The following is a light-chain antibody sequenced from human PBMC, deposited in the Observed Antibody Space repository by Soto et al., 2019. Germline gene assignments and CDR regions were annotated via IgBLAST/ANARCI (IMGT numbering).Light chain of an antibody. CDR2: DAS. CDR1: QSVRSN. CDR3: QERSNWPGT. Sequence: EIVMTHSPATQSVSERERHTPSCRASQSVRSNLAWYQQKPGQAPRLLIYDASNRATGIPARFSGSGSGTDFTLTISCLEPEDFAVYYCQERSNWPGTFGHGSKVDIK. V-gene: IGKV3-11*01. J-gene: IGKJ1*01.